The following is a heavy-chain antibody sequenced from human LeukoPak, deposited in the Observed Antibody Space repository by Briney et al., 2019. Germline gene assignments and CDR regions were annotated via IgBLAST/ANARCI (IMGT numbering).Heavy chain of an antibody. Sequence: GGSLRLSCAASGFSFSGYWMTWVRQAPGKGLEWVANIKQDGSEKYYADSVKGRFTIFRDNAKNSLYLQMNSLRAEDTAVYYCASQGSYYGYYFDYWGQGTLVTVSS. J-gene: IGHJ4*02. CDR1: GFSFSGYW. CDR3: ASQGSYYGYYFDY. D-gene: IGHD1-26*01. V-gene: IGHV3-7*01. CDR2: IKQDGSEK.